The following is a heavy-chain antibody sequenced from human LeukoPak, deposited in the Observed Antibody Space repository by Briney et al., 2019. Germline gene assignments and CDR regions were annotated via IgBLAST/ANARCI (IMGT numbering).Heavy chain of an antibody. CDR3: ARVSRDGYNYYY. D-gene: IGHD5-24*01. J-gene: IGHJ4*02. CDR1: GFTFDDYA. CDR2: ISWNSGSI. Sequence: GRSLRLSCAASGFTFDDYAMHWVRQAPGKGLEWVSGISWNSGSIGYADSVKGRFTISRDNAKNSLYLQMNSLRAEDTAVYYCARVSRDGYNYYYWGQGTLVTVSS. V-gene: IGHV3-9*01.